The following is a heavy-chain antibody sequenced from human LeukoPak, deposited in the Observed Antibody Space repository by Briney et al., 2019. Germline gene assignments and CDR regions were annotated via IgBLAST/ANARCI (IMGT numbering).Heavy chain of an antibody. D-gene: IGHD4-17*01. V-gene: IGHV3-23*01. Sequence: GGSLRLSCAASGFSSYALSWVRQAPGKGLEWVSSISGSGGITYYTDSVKGRFTISRDNSKNTVFLQVNSLRDEDTAVYYCARAVTTVTRGGLVFDYWGQGTLVTVSS. CDR2: ISGSGGIT. CDR1: GFSSYA. J-gene: IGHJ4*02. CDR3: ARAVTTVTRGGLVFDY.